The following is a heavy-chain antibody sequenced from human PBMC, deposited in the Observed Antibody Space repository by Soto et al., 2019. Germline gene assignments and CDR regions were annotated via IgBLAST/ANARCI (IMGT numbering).Heavy chain of an antibody. CDR3: ARPLYSYGPMDV. CDR2: IYYSGST. V-gene: IGHV4-61*08. D-gene: IGHD5-18*01. CDR1: GGSVSSGGYY. Sequence: QVQLQESGPGLVKPSETLSLTCTVSGGSVSSGGYYWSWIRQPPGKGLEWIGYIYYSGSTNYNPSLKSRVTISVDTSKNQFSLKLSSVTAADTAVYYCARPLYSYGPMDVRGQGTTVTVSS. J-gene: IGHJ6*02.